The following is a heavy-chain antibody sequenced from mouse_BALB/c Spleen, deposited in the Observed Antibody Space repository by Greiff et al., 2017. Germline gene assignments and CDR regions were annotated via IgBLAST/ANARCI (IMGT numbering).Heavy chain of an antibody. CDR1: GFTFTDYY. CDR3: ARSSRTAWYFDV. CDR2: IRNKANGYTT. D-gene: IGHD1-2*01. V-gene: IGHV7-3*02. J-gene: IGHJ1*01. Sequence: EVMLVESGGGLVQPGGSLRLSCATSGFTFTDYYMSWVRQPPGKALEWLGFIRNKANGYTTEYSASVKGRFTISRDNSQSILYLQMNTLRAEDSATYYCARSSRTAWYFDVWGAGTTVTVSS.